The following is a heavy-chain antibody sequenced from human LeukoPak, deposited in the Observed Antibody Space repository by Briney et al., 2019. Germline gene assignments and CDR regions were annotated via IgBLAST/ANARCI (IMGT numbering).Heavy chain of an antibody. CDR2: IIPIFGTA. J-gene: IGHJ6*03. CDR3: AMVVTPGYYYYYHMDV. CDR1: GGTFSSYA. Sequence: SVKVSCKASGGTFSSYAISWVRQAPGQGLEWMGGIIPIFGTANYAQKFQGRVTITTDESTSTAYMELSSLRSEDTAVYYCAMVVTPGYYYYYHMDVWGKGTTVTVSS. V-gene: IGHV1-69*05. D-gene: IGHD4-23*01.